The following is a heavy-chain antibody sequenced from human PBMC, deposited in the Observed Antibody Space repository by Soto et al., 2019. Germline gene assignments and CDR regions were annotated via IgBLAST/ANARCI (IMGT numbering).Heavy chain of an antibody. D-gene: IGHD4-4*01. J-gene: IGHJ4*02. Sequence: QVQLVQSGAEVKKPGSSVKLSCKASGVTISSYAIIWVRQAPGQGLEWMGGIIPLFGTANYAQKFRDRVTIIADKSTSTAYMEGSSLRSEDTAVYYCAGFGYSKGYAYWGQGTLVTVSS. CDR2: IIPLFGTA. V-gene: IGHV1-69*06. CDR1: GVTISSYA. CDR3: AGFGYSKGYAY.